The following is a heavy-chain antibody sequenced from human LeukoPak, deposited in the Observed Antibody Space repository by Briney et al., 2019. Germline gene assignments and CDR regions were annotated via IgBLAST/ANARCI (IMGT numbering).Heavy chain of an antibody. V-gene: IGHV3-33*01. CDR2: IWYDGYNK. CDR1: GXIFSNYG. D-gene: IGHD3-10*01. Sequence: GGSLRLSCAASGXIFSNYGMHWVRQAPGKGLEWVAGIWYDGYNKFYADSVKGRFTISRDNSKNTLYLQMSSLRAEDTALYYCARVSHYGSGYYYTLAYWGQGTLVTVSS. J-gene: IGHJ4*02. CDR3: ARVSHYGSGYYYTLAY.